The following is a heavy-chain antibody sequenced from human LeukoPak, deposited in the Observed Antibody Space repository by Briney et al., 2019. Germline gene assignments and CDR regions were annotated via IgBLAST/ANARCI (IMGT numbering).Heavy chain of an antibody. CDR3: AKEGNGDYYFDH. Sequence: PGGSLRLSCAASGFTFRNYAMSWVRQAPGKGLEWVSAMSGSAGSTYYADAVKGRFTISRDNSKNTLYLQMNSLRAEDTAVYYCAKEGNGDYYFDHWGQGTLVTVSS. CDR2: MSGSAGST. D-gene: IGHD4-17*01. CDR1: GFTFRNYA. J-gene: IGHJ4*02. V-gene: IGHV3-23*01.